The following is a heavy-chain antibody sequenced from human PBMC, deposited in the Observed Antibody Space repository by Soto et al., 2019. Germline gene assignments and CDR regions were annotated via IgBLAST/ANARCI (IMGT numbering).Heavy chain of an antibody. CDR3: ARGEWYCGGDCYLNWFDP. CDR1: GGAISSYY. V-gene: IGHV4-59*08. D-gene: IGHD2-21*02. CDR2: IYYSGST. J-gene: IGHJ5*02. Sequence: SEALSLTCTVSGGAISSYYWSWTRQPPGKGLEWIGYIYYSGSTNYNPSLKSRVTISVDTSKNQFSLKLSSVTAADTAVYYCARGEWYCGGDCYLNWFDPWGQGTLVTVS.